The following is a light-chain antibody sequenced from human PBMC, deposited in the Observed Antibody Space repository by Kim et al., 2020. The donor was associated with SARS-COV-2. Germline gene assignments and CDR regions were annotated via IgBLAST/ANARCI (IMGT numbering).Light chain of an antibody. CDR2: FDT. V-gene: IGLV3-21*04. CDR3: QVWDSTSDHVV. CDR1: NIVTKT. J-gene: IGLJ2*01. Sequence: SYELTQPHSVSVAPGKTAIITCGGSNIVTKTVYWYQQKPGQAPVLVIYFDTDRPSGIPERFSGSISGNTATLTISRVEAGDEADYYCQVWDSTSDHVVFGGGTKLTVL.